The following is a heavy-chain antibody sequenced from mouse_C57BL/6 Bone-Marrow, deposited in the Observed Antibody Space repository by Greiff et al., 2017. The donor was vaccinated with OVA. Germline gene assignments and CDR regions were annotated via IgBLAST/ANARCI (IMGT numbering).Heavy chain of an antibody. CDR3: TTAMDY. V-gene: IGHV14-4*01. Sequence: EVQGVESGAGLVRPGASVKLSCTASGFNIKDDYMHWVKQRPEQGLEWIGWIDPENGDTEYASKFQGKATITADTSSNTAYLQLSSLTSEDTAVYYCTTAMDYWGQGTSVTVSS. CDR1: GFNIKDDY. CDR2: IDPENGDT. J-gene: IGHJ4*01.